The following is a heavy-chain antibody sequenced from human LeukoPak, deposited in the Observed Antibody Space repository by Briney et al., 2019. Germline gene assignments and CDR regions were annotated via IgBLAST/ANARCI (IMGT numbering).Heavy chain of an antibody. D-gene: IGHD3-3*01. J-gene: IGHJ4*02. CDR2: ISSSGSTI. V-gene: IGHV3-11*01. CDR1: GFTFSDYY. CDR3: AKARDYDFWSGFDY. Sequence: GGSLRLSCAASGFTFSDYYMSWIRQAPGKGLEWVSYISSSGSTIYYADSVKGRFTISRDNAKNSLYLQMNSLRAEDMALYYCAKARDYDFWSGFDYWGQGTLVTVSS.